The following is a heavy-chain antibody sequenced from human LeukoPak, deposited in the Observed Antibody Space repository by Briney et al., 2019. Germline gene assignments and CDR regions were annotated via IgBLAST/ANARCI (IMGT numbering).Heavy chain of an antibody. CDR2: IYTSGST. J-gene: IGHJ5*02. CDR3: ADIYKRGSHIYPLSQETKIHMRVDAYKPVFPVAVRCDRRAHRGVYQCERESGLGNWFDP. CDR1: GGSISSYY. D-gene: IGHD3-22*01. Sequence: SETLSLTCTVSGGSISSYYWSWIRQPAGKGLEWIGRIYTSGSTNYNPSLKSRISMSVDTSKNQFSLKLSSVTAADTAVYYCADIYKRGSHIYPLSQETKIHMRVDAYKPVFPVAVRCDRRAHRGVYQCERESGLGNWFDPWGQGTLVIVSS. V-gene: IGHV4-4*07.